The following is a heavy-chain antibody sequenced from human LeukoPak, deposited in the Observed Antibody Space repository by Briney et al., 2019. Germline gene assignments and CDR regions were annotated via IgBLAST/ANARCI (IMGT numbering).Heavy chain of an antibody. CDR2: INPTGTSS. CDR3: AAEWEPAVGWFDP. D-gene: IGHD1-26*01. V-gene: IGHV1-46*01. CDR1: GYTFTRHY. J-gene: IGHJ5*02. Sequence: ASVKVSCKSSGYTFTRHYLHWVRQAPGQGLEWVGLINPTGTSSWSAQKFQGRVTLTRDMSTSTDYMELSRLRSDDTAVYYCAAEWEPAVGWFDPWGQGTLVTVSS.